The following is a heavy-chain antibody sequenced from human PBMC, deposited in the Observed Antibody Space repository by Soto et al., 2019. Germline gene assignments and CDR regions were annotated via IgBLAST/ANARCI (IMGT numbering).Heavy chain of an antibody. J-gene: IGHJ4*02. CDR2: INPNSGGT. V-gene: IGHV1-2*02. D-gene: IGHD3-22*01. CDR1: GYTFTGYY. CDR3: ASVIYYDSSGYYDVEYFDY. Sequence: GASVKVSCKASGYTFTGYYMHWVRQAPGQGLEWMGWINPNSGGTNYAQKFQGRVTMTRDTSISTAYMELSRLRSDDTAVYYCASVIYYDSSGYYDVEYFDYWDRGTLVTVSS.